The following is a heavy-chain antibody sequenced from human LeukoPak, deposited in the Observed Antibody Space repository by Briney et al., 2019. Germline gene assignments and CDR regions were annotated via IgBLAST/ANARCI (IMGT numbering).Heavy chain of an antibody. V-gene: IGHV3-21*01. J-gene: IGHJ4*02. D-gene: IGHD5-24*01. Sequence: GSLRLSCAASGFTFSTYTMAWVRQAPGKGLECVSLISSSSSTIYYTDSVQGQFTISRDNAENSLYLQMNSLKVQDTAVYYCVRVGATAPVMDYWGQGTLVTVSS. CDR3: VRVGATAPVMDY. CDR1: GFTFSTYT. CDR2: ISSSSSTI.